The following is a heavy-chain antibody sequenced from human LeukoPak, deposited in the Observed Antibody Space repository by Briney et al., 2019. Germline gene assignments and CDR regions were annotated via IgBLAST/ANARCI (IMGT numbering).Heavy chain of an antibody. CDR3: ARDSGAAAPTFFDY. CDR1: GFTFSSYA. V-gene: IGHV3-23*01. CDR2: ISGNGGNT. Sequence: GGSLRLCCAASGFTFSSYAMSWVRQAPGKGLEWVSGISGNGGNTYYADSVKGRFTISRDNSKNTLYLQMNSLRAEDTAVYYCARDSGAAAPTFFDYWGQGTLVTVSS. J-gene: IGHJ4*02. D-gene: IGHD2-2*01.